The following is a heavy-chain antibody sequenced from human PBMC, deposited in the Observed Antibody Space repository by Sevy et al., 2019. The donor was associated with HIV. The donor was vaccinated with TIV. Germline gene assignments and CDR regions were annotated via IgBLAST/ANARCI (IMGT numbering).Heavy chain of an antibody. V-gene: IGHV3-30*18. J-gene: IGHJ4*02. CDR3: AKDGGADTAQDY. Sequence: GGSLRLSCAASGFTFSSYGMHWVRQAPGKGLEWVAVISYDGSNKYYADSVKGRFTISRDNSKNTLYLQMNSLRAEDTAVYYCAKDGGADTAQDYWGQGTLVTVSS. D-gene: IGHD5-18*01. CDR1: GFTFSSYG. CDR2: ISYDGSNK.